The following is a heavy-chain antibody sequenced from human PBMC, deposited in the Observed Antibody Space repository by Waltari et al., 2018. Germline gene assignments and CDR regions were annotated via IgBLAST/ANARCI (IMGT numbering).Heavy chain of an antibody. Sequence: QVQLQESGPGLVKPSQTLYLTCTVSGGSISSGSYYWSWIRQPAGKGLEWIGRIYTSGSTNYNPSLKSRVTISVDTSKNQFSLKLSSVTAADTAVYYCARYGYSSGWEYYFDYWGQGTLVTVSS. CDR1: GGSISSGSYY. V-gene: IGHV4-61*02. J-gene: IGHJ4*02. CDR2: IYTSGST. CDR3: ARYGYSSGWEYYFDY. D-gene: IGHD6-19*01.